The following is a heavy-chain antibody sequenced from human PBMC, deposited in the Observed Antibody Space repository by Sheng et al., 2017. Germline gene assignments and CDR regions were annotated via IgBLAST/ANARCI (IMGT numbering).Heavy chain of an antibody. CDR1: GGSISSSSYY. D-gene: IGHD2-2*01. J-gene: IGHJ3*02. CDR3: GRVAVVIPAAIDIIDI. Sequence: QLQLQESGPGLVKPSETLSLTCTVSGGSISSSSYYWGWIRQPPGKGLEWIGNIYNSGSTDYNPSLKSRVSISVDMSKNQFSLMLSSVTAADTAVYSCGRVAVVIPAAIDIIDIWGQRGQMVNRLF. CDR2: IYNSGST. V-gene: IGHV4-39*07.